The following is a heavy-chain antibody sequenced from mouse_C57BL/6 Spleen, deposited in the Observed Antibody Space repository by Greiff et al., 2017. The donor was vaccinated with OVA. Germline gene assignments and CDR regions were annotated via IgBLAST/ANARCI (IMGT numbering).Heavy chain of an antibody. CDR2: IRNKANGYTT. V-gene: IGHV7-3*01. CDR3: ARCPSNYYGSAYYFDY. CDR1: GFTFTDYY. D-gene: IGHD1-1*01. J-gene: IGHJ2*01. Sequence: EVKLVESGGGLVQPGGSLSLSCAASGFTFTDYYMSWVRQPPGKALEWLGFIRNKANGYTTEYSASVKGRFTISRDNSQSILYLQMNALRAEDSATYYCARCPSNYYGSAYYFDYWGQGTTLTVSS.